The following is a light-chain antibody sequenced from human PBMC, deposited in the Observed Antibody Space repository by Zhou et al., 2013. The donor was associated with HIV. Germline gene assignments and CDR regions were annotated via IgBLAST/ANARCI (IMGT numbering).Light chain of an antibody. J-gene: IGKJ3*01. V-gene: IGKV1-12*01. Sequence: DLQMTQSPSTLSASVGDRVTITCRASQDISSWLAWYQQKPGKAPKLLIYAASSLQSGVPSRFSGSGSRTDFTLTISSLQPEDFATYYCQQANSFPPTFGPGTKVDIK. CDR3: QQANSFPPT. CDR1: QDISSW. CDR2: AAS.